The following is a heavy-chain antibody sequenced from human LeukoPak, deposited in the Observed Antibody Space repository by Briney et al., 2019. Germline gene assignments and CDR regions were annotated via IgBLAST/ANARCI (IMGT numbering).Heavy chain of an antibody. V-gene: IGHV3-15*01. CDR2: IKSRAAGRTS. J-gene: IGHJ4*02. CDR3: TADLPVSMAHSFDY. D-gene: IGHD6-6*01. Sequence: GGSLRLSCAASGFIFGDAWKSWVPQATGEGLEWLGRIKSRAAGRTSGYARPVKGRFTIARDDSKDMVYLQMDSLKTEETAVYYCTADLPVSMAHSFDYWGQGTLVTVSS. CDR1: GFIFGDAW.